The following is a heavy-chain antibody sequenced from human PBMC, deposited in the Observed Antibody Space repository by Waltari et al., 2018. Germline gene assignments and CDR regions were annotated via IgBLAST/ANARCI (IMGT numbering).Heavy chain of an antibody. CDR2: IRSSSSTI. V-gene: IGHV3-48*01. D-gene: IGHD6-6*01. CDR3: ARVSSIAAPDFDY. CDR1: GFTFSSYS. J-gene: IGHJ4*02. Sequence: EVQLVESGGGLVQPGGSLRLSCAASGFTFSSYSMNWVRQAPGKGVEWGSYIRSSSSTIYYADSGKGRFTISRDNAKNSLYLQMNSLRAEDTAVYYCARVSSIAAPDFDYWGQGTLVTVSS.